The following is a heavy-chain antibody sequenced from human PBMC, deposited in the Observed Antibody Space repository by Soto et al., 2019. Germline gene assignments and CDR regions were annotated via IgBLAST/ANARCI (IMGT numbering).Heavy chain of an antibody. CDR2: ISDDGSNK. Sequence: GGSLRLSCTASGFTFSNYGMHWVRQAPGKGLEWVAFISDDGSNKYYADSMKGRFTMSRDNSKRTLYLQMSSLRVEDTAVYYCTKRRNVLRFLEWSSGMEVWGQGTTVTVSS. J-gene: IGHJ6*02. V-gene: IGHV3-30*18. CDR1: GFTFSNYG. D-gene: IGHD3-3*01. CDR3: TKRRNVLRFLEWSSGMEV.